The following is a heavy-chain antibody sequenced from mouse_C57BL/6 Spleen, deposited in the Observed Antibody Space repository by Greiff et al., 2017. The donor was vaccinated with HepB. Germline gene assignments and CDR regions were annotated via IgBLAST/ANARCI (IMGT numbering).Heavy chain of an antibody. J-gene: IGHJ4*01. V-gene: IGHV1-39*01. Sequence: EVKLLESGPELVKPGASVKISCKASGYSFTDYNMNWVKQSNGKSLEWIGVINPNYGTTSYNQKFKGKATLTVDQSSSTAYMQLNSLTSEDSAVYYCARNRYGNYENAMDYWGQGTSVTVSS. CDR1: GYSFTDYN. CDR3: ARNRYGNYENAMDY. D-gene: IGHD2-1*01. CDR2: INPNYGTT.